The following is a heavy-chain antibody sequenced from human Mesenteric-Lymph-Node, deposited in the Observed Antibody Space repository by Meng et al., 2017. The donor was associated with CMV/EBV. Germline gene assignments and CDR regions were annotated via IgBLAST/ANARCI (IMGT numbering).Heavy chain of an antibody. CDR2: IDPISGRA. D-gene: IGHD3-16*01. Sequence: SVKVSCKASGGTFSSYAINWVRQAPGQGLEWMGGIDPISGRANYAQKFQGRVTFSTDESTRTAYMELSSLRSEDTAVYYCASPRGPTDYYYYYAMDVWGQGTTVTVSS. CDR3: ASPRGPTDYYYYYAMDV. J-gene: IGHJ6*02. V-gene: IGHV1-69*05. CDR1: GGTFSSYA.